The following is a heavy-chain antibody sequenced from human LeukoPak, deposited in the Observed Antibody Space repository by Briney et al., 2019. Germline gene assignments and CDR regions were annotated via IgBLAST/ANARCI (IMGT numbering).Heavy chain of an antibody. CDR3: AAGNWGYFDY. D-gene: IGHD7-27*01. Sequence: PSETLSLTCTVSGGSIFSSSYYWGWIRQPPGKGLEWIGNIYYSGSTYYNPSLKSRVTISVDTSKNQFSLKLSSVTAADTAVYYCAAGNWGYFDYWGQGTLVTVSS. CDR2: IYYSGST. CDR1: GGSIFSSSYY. J-gene: IGHJ4*02. V-gene: IGHV4-39*07.